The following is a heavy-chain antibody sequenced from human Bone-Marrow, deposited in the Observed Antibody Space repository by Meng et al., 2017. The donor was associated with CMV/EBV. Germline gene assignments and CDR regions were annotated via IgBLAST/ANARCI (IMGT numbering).Heavy chain of an antibody. J-gene: IGHJ3*02. D-gene: IGHD1-14*01. CDR2: IRSKAYGGTT. CDR3: TTDQAGAEAFDI. CDR1: GFTFGDYA. Sequence: GGSLRLSCTASGFTFGDYAMSWVRQAPGKGLEWVGFIRSKAYGGTTEYAASVKGRFTISRDDSKSIAYLQMNSLKTEDTAVYYCTTDQAGAEAFDIWGQGTMVTVSS. V-gene: IGHV3-49*04.